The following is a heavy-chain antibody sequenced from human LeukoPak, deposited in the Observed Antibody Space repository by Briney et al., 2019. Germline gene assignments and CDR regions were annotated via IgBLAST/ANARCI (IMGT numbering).Heavy chain of an antibody. CDR2: ISGSGCGT. Sequence: GGSLRLSCAASGFTFSSYAMSWVRQAPGKGLEWVSAISGSGCGTYYANSVKGRFTISRDNSRDTLYLQMNSLRAEDTALYFCAKTPDYYGSGSSSYIDCWGQGTLVSVSS. CDR1: GFTFSSYA. J-gene: IGHJ4*02. V-gene: IGHV3-23*01. D-gene: IGHD3-10*01. CDR3: AKTPDYYGSGSSSYIDC.